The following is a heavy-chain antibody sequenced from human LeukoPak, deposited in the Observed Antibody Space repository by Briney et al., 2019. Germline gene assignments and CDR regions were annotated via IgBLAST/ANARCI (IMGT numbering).Heavy chain of an antibody. J-gene: IGHJ4*02. Sequence: GGSLRLSCAASGFTFSTYAMHWVRQAPGKGLEWVAVISYGGSDKFYPDSVKGRFTISRDNSKNTLYLQMNSLRPEDTALYYCSRGYNSGWYTVDCWGQGTLVAVSS. CDR2: ISYGGSDK. D-gene: IGHD6-19*01. CDR1: GFTFSTYA. CDR3: SRGYNSGWYTVDC. V-gene: IGHV3-30-3*01.